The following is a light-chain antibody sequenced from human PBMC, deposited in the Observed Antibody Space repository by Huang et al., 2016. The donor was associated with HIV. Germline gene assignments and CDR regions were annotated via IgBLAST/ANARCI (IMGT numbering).Light chain of an antibody. CDR3: QQYDSSPQT. CDR1: QSVYSSSTTKDY. Sequence: DIIMTQSPDSLTVSLGERATLNCRSSQSVYSSSTTKDYMAWFQQKPGQPPRLLLFWASSRDTGVPVRFSGSGSGTHFTLTSANLEAEDAAIYYCQQYDSSPQTFGQGTRV. CDR2: WAS. J-gene: IGKJ1*01. V-gene: IGKV4-1*01.